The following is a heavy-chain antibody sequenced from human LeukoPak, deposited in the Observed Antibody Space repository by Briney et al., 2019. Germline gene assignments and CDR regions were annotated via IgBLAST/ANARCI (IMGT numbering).Heavy chain of an antibody. V-gene: IGHV3-48*03. D-gene: IGHD6-19*01. CDR2: ISSSGSTI. CDR1: GFTFSSYE. Sequence: PGGSLRLSCAASGFTFSSYEMNWVRQAPGKGLEWVSYISSSGSTIYYADSVKGRFTISRDNAKNSLYLQMNSLRAEDTAVYYCARVKIAVAGTRQSYYYYYMDVWGKGTTVTVSS. CDR3: ARVKIAVAGTRQSYYYYYMDV. J-gene: IGHJ6*03.